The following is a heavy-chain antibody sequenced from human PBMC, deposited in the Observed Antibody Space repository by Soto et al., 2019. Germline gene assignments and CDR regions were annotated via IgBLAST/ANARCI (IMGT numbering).Heavy chain of an antibody. CDR1: GYTFTGYY. V-gene: IGHV1-2*02. Sequence: VASVKVSCKASGYTFTGYYMHWVRQAPGQGLEWMGWINPNSGGTNYAQKFQGRVTMTRDTSISTAYMELSRLRSDDTAVYYCAREGRYCSSTSCYTVGDYYYYGMDVWGQGTTVTVSS. CDR3: AREGRYCSSTSCYTVGDYYYYGMDV. D-gene: IGHD2-2*02. J-gene: IGHJ6*02. CDR2: INPNSGGT.